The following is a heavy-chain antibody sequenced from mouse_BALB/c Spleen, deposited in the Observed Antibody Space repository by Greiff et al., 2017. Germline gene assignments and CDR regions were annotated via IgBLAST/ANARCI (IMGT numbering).Heavy chain of an antibody. Sequence: QVQLQQSGAELVRPGASVTLSCKASGYTFTDYEMHWVQQTPVQGLEWLGAIDPETGGTAYNQKLKGKATLTADKYSSTAYMLLSSLTSDASSVYFCTRWYCGSRYAMDYWGQGTSVTVSS. J-gene: IGHJ4*01. V-gene: IGHV1-15*01. D-gene: IGHD1-1*02. CDR3: TRWYCGSRYAMDY. CDR2: IDPETGGT. CDR1: GYTFTDYE.